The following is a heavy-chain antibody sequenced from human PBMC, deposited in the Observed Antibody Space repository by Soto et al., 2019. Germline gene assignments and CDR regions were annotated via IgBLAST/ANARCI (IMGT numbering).Heavy chain of an antibody. D-gene: IGHD3-3*01. CDR1: GYTFTGYY. V-gene: IGHV1-2*02. J-gene: IGHJ6*02. Sequence: QVQLVQSGAEVKKPGASVKVSCKASGYTFTGYYMHWVRQAPGQGLEWMGWINPNSGGTNYAQKFQGRGTMTRDTSISTAYMELSRLRSDDTAVYYCARLTIFGVVITPEGGMDVWGQGTTVTVSS. CDR3: ARLTIFGVVITPEGGMDV. CDR2: INPNSGGT.